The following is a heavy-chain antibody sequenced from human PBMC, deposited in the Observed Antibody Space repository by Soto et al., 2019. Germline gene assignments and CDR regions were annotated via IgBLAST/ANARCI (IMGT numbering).Heavy chain of an antibody. CDR1: GFTFSDYY. CDR2: ISSSGSTI. CDR3: ARDLGSNTPHYYYGMDV. J-gene: IGHJ6*02. V-gene: IGHV3-11*01. D-gene: IGHD2-15*01. Sequence: GGSLRLSCAASGFTFSDYYMSWIRQAPGKGLEWVSYISSSGSTIYYADSVKGRFTISRDNAKNSLYLQMNSLRAEDTAVYYCARDLGSNTPHYYYGMDVWGQGTTVTVSS.